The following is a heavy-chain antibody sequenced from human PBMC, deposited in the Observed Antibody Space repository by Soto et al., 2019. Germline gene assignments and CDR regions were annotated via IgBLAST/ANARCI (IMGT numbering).Heavy chain of an antibody. CDR3: ARLNGRSYFYMDV. V-gene: IGHV3-66*01. Sequence: EVQLVASGGGLVQPGGSLRLSCAASGFTVSGTYMNWVRQAPGKGLEWVSTIYGGGSTFFADSVRGRFTISRDSSKNTLYLQMNSLRAEDTAVYYCARLNGRSYFYMDVWGNGATVTVSS. J-gene: IGHJ6*03. CDR1: GFTVSGTY. CDR2: IYGGGST. D-gene: IGHD2-21*01.